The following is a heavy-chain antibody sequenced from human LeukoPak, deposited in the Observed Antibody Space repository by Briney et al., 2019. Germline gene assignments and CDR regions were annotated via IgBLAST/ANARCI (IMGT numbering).Heavy chain of an antibody. V-gene: IGHV3-23*01. CDR2: ISGSGGST. Sequence: GSLRLSCAASGFTSSSYAMSWVRQAPGKGLEWVSAISGSGGSTYYADSVKGRFTISRDNSKSTLYLQMNSLRAEDTAVYYCANHRWELLGYWGQGTLVTVSS. CDR1: GFTSSSYA. CDR3: ANHRWELLGY. J-gene: IGHJ4*02. D-gene: IGHD1-26*01.